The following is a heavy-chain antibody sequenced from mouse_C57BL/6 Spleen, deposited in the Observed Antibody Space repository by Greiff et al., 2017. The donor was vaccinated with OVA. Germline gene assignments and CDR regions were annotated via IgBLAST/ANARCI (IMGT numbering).Heavy chain of an antibody. CDR3: ARQYYGNFWFAY. CDR2: INPGSGGT. CDR1: GYTFTSYW. Sequence: QVQLQQPGAELVKPGASVKLSCKASGYTFTSYWMHWVKQRPGQGLEWIGVINPGSGGTKYNEKFKGKATLTADKSSSTAYMQLSSLTSEDSAVYFCARQYYGNFWFAYWGQGTLVTVSA. J-gene: IGHJ3*01. D-gene: IGHD2-1*01. V-gene: IGHV1-62-3*01.